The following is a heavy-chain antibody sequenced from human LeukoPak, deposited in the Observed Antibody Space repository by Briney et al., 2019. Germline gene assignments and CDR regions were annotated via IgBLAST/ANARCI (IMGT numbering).Heavy chain of an antibody. CDR1: GFTFYDFA. J-gene: IGHJ4*02. CDR2: ISWNSVSI. V-gene: IGHV3-9*01. CDR3: AKGELPATAIGPQYYFDY. D-gene: IGHD2-2*02. Sequence: PGRSLRLSCAASGFTFYDFAMHWVRHVPGKGLEWVSGISWNSVSIGYAASVKGRFTISRDNAKISLFLQTNGLRTEDTALYYCAKGELPATAIGPQYYFDYWGQGALVTVSS.